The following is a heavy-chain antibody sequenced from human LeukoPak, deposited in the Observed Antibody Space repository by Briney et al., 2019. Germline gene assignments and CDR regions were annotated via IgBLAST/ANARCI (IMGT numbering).Heavy chain of an antibody. V-gene: IGHV3-48*03. D-gene: IGHD3-3*02. CDR1: GFTFSSYE. J-gene: IGHJ6*02. Sequence: GGSLRLSCAASGFTFSSYEMNWVRQAPGKGLEWASYISSSGSTISYADSVKGRFTISRDNAKNSLYLQMNSPRAEDTAVYYCARDLRLVLSIFPYFYGMDVWGQGTTVTVSS. CDR2: ISSSGSTI. CDR3: ARDLRLVLSIFPYFYGMDV.